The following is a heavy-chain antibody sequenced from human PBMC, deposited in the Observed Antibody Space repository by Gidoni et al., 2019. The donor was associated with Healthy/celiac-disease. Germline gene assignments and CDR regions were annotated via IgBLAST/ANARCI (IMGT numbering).Heavy chain of an antibody. CDR2: IYSGGST. Sequence: EVQLVESGGGLVQPGGSLRLSCAASGFPVSSNYMSWVRQAPGKGLEWVSIIYSGGSTYYADSVKGRFTISRDNSKNTLLLQMNSLRAEDTAVYYCARDRSGGRLDLDYWGQGTLVTVSS. CDR3: ARDRSGGRLDLDY. V-gene: IGHV3-66*01. CDR1: GFPVSSNY. J-gene: IGHJ4*02. D-gene: IGHD3-16*01.